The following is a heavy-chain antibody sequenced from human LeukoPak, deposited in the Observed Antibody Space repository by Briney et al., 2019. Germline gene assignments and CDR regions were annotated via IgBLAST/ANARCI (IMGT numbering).Heavy chain of an antibody. V-gene: IGHV1-8*01. CDR1: GYTFTSYD. CDR3: ARGYDILTGYYFLSMDV. Sequence: GSVKVSCKASGYTFTSYDSNWVRQAPGQGLEWMGWMNPNSGNTGYAQKFQGRVTMTRNTSISTAYMELSSLRSEDTAVYYCARGYDILTGYYFLSMDVWGQGTTVTVSS. CDR2: MNPNSGNT. J-gene: IGHJ6*02. D-gene: IGHD3-9*01.